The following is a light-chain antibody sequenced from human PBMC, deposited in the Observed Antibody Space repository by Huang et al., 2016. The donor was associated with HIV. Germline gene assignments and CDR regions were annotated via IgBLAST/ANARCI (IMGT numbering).Light chain of an antibody. J-gene: IGKJ4*01. CDR2: WAA. V-gene: IGKV4-1*01. Sequence: DIVMTQSPDSLAVSLGERATINCKSSQSVLYSSNNKNYLAWYQQKPGQPPQLLIDWAATRESGVPDRVSGSGSGTDFTLTISSLQAEDVAVYYCQQYYSTPLTFGGGTKVEIK. CDR1: QSVLYSSNNKNY. CDR3: QQYYSTPLT.